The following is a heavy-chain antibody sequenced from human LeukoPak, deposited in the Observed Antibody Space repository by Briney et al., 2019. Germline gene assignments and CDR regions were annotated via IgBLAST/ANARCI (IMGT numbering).Heavy chain of an antibody. CDR2: IKSNPDGGTT. J-gene: IGHJ5*02. CDR3: THEIEGSLDH. CDR1: GFTFSNAY. V-gene: IGHV3-15*01. D-gene: IGHD3-10*01. Sequence: GGSLRLSCAASGFTFSNAYMIWVRHAPGKGLQWVGRIKSNPDGGTTDFASPVKGRFTISRDDSQNTLYLQMNSLKIEDTALYYCTHEIEGSLDHWGEGTLVTVSA.